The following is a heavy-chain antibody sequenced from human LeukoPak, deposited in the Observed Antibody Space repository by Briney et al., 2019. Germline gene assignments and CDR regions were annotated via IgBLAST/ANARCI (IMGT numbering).Heavy chain of an antibody. CDR1: GYTFTSYY. V-gene: IGHV1-46*01. CDR3: ARDARDIVVVPAAATDY. Sequence: ASVKVSCKASGYTFTSYYMHWVRQAPGQGLEWMGIINPSGGSTSYAQKFQGRVTMTRDTSTSTVYMELSSLRSEDTAVYYCARDARDIVVVPAAATDYWGQGTLVTVSS. CDR2: INPSGGST. D-gene: IGHD2-2*01. J-gene: IGHJ4*02.